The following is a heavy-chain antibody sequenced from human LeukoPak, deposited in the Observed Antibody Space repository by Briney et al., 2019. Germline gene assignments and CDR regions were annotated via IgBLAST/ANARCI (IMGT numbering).Heavy chain of an antibody. D-gene: IGHD6-19*01. CDR2: IKQDGSEK. V-gene: IGHV3-7*01. J-gene: IGHJ4*02. Sequence: TGGSLRLSCAASGFAASGFTFSTFGMHWVRQAPGKGLEWVANIKQDGSEKYYVDSVKGRFTISRDNAKNSLYLQMNSLRAEDTAVYYCARDRGSDWYGGWFDYWGQGTLVTVSS. CDR1: GFAASGFTFSTFG. CDR3: ARDRGSDWYGGWFDY.